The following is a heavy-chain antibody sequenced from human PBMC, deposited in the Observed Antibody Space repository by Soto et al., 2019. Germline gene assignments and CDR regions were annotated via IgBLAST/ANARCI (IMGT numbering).Heavy chain of an antibody. J-gene: IGHJ6*02. CDR2: IIPIFGTA. V-gene: IGHV1-69*13. Sequence: GASVKVSCXASGGTFSSYTISWVRQAPGQGLEWLGRIIPIFGTANYAQKFQGRVTITADESTSTAYMELSSLRSEDTAVYYCARPTVVVPAAITYYYYGMDVWGQGTTVTVSS. D-gene: IGHD2-2*02. CDR3: ARPTVVVPAAITYYYYGMDV. CDR1: GGTFSSYT.